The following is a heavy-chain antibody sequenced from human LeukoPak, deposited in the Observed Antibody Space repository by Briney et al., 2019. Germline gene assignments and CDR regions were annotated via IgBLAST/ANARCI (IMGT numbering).Heavy chain of an antibody. D-gene: IGHD5-24*01. CDR3: AREGQMATTNDAFDI. V-gene: IGHV3-7*01. CDR2: IKQDGSEK. J-gene: IGHJ3*02. Sequence: GGSLRLSCAASGFTFSSYWMSWVRQAPGKGLEWVANIKQDGSEKYYVDSVKGRFTISRDNARNSLYLQMNSLRAEDTAVYYCAREGQMATTNDAFDIWGQGTMVTVSS. CDR1: GFTFSSYW.